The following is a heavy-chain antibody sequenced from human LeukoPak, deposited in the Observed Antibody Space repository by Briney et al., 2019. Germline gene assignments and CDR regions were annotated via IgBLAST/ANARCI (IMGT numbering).Heavy chain of an antibody. D-gene: IGHD4-23*01. V-gene: IGHV4-59*01. J-gene: IGHJ6*03. CDR3: ARGVDYGGIYNSHYYMDV. Sequence: PSETLSLTCTVSGGSISNYYWSWIRQPLGKGLEWIGYIYYSGSTNYSPSLKSRVTLSVDTSTNLFSLKLTSVTTADTAVYYCARGVDYGGIYNSHYYMDVWGKGTTVTVSS. CDR2: IYYSGST. CDR1: GGSISNYY.